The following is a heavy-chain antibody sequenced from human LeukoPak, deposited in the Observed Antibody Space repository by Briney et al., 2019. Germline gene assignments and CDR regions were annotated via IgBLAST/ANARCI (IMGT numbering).Heavy chain of an antibody. D-gene: IGHD3-9*01. V-gene: IGHV1-46*01. J-gene: IGHJ4*02. CDR3: ARATGKDILTGRKLDY. CDR1: GYTFTSNY. Sequence: ASVKVSCKASGYTFTSNYIHWVRQAPGQGLEWMGMIYPRDGSTSYAQKFQGRVTVTRDTSTSTVHMELSGLRSEDTAVYYCARATGKDILTGRKLDYWGQGTLVTVSS. CDR2: IYPRDGST.